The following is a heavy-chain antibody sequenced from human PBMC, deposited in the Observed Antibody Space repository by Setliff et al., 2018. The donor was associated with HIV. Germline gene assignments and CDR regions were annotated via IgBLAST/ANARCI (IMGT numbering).Heavy chain of an antibody. CDR2: IIPMFDTA. V-gene: IGHV1-69*13. CDR3: ARDLGGDDSRYWYFDV. CDR1: GGSFSRSA. J-gene: IGHJ2*01. Sequence: SVKVSCKASGGSFSRSAISWVRQAPGQGLEWMGGIIPMFDTANHAERFHGRVTMTADESTSTVYMELSRLRPEDTAVYYCARDLGGDDSRYWYFDVWGRGTLVTVSS. D-gene: IGHD2-21*02.